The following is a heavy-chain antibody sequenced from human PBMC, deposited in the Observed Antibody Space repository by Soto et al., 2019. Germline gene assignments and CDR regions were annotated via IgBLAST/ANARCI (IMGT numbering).Heavy chain of an antibody. V-gene: IGHV4-61*08. Sequence: SETLSLTCTVSGGSISSGDYYWSWIRQPPGKGLEWIGYIYYSGSTNYNPSLKSRVTISVDTSKNQFSLKLSSVTAADTAVYYCARDRPLAGGDYVYYYYGMDVWGQGTTVTVSS. CDR2: IYYSGST. CDR1: GGSISSGDYY. J-gene: IGHJ6*02. D-gene: IGHD4-17*01. CDR3: ARDRPLAGGDYVYYYYGMDV.